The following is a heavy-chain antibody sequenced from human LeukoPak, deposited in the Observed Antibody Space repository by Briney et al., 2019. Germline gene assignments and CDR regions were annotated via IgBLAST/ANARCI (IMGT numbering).Heavy chain of an antibody. CDR2: FSGSGTTK. D-gene: IGHD2-2*01. J-gene: IGHJ6*02. CDR3: ARGTAYHYYNMDV. CDR1: GFTFRSYE. V-gene: IGHV3-48*03. Sequence: GGSLRLSCAASGFTFRSYEVNWVRQAPGKGLEWVSFFSGSGTTKYYADSVKGRFTISRDNAKSSLYLQMVSLRAEDTAVYYCARGTAYHYYNMDVWGQGTPVTVSS.